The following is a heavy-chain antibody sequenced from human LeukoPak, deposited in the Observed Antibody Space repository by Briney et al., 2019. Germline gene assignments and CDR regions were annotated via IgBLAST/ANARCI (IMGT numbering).Heavy chain of an antibody. CDR1: GGSFSSYY. D-gene: IGHD2-2*01. J-gene: IGHJ4*02. Sequence: SETLSLTCAVYGGSFSSYYWSWIRQPPGKGLEWIGYIYYSGSTNYNPSPKSRVTISVDTSKNQFSLKLSSVTAADTAVYYCARGGTSWYGGLDYWGQGTLVTVSS. CDR3: ARGGTSWYGGLDY. V-gene: IGHV4-59*01. CDR2: IYYSGST.